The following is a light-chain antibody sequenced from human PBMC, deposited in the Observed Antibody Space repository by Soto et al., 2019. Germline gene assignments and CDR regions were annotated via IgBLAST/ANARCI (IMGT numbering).Light chain of an antibody. Sequence: EIVLTQSASTLSLSAGERATLSCRASQRVSSSYLAWYQQKTGQAPRLLIYDASNRATGIPARFSGSLYGTDFNLTISRLETEDFAVYDCQQYGSSRWTFGQGTKVDIK. V-gene: IGKV3-20*01. J-gene: IGKJ1*01. CDR2: DAS. CDR3: QQYGSSRWT. CDR1: QRVSSSY.